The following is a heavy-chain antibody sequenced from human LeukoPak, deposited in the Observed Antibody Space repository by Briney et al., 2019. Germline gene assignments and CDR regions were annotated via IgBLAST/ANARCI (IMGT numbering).Heavy chain of an antibody. J-gene: IGHJ4*02. CDR2: ISGSGGST. Sequence: PGGSLRLSCAASGFSFSSYAMTWARQALGKGLEWVSGISGSGGSTYYADSVKGRFTISRDNSKNTLDLQMNGLRAEDTALYFCAKGGGNRGYFDSWGQGTLVTVSS. CDR1: GFSFSSYA. CDR3: AKGGGNRGYFDS. D-gene: IGHD3-16*01. V-gene: IGHV3-23*01.